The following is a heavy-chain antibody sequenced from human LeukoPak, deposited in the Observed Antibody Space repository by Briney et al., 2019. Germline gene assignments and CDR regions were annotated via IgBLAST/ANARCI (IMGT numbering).Heavy chain of an antibody. J-gene: IGHJ6*03. CDR3: ARSEYYMDV. CDR1: GGSISSSNYY. CDR2: IYTSGST. Sequence: PSETLSLTCTVSGGSISSSNYYWSWIRQPAGKGLEWIGRIYTSGSTNYNPSLKSRVTISVDTSKNQFSLKLSSVTAADTAVYYCARSEYYMDVWGKGTTVTVSS. V-gene: IGHV4-61*02.